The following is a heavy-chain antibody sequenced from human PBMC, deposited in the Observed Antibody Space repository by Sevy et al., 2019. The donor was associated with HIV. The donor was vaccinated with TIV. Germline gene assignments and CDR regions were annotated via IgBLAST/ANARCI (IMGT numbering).Heavy chain of an antibody. CDR1: GFPSNKEW. J-gene: IGHJ4*02. CDR3: SSQGERY. D-gene: IGHD3-16*01. Sequence: GGSLRLSCSASGFPSNKEWRSWVRQAPGKGLEWVGRIKSKKDGGATDYAAPANGRFTISRDDSKNTLYLQMNSLKIEDTGFYYCSSQGERYWGLGTLVTVSS. V-gene: IGHV3-15*01. CDR2: IKSKKDGGAT.